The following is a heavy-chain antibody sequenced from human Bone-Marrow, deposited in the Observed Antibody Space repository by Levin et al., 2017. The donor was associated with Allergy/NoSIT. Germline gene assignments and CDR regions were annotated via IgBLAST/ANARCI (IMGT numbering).Heavy chain of an antibody. CDR2: IGTAGDT. CDR3: AREGLYGGYDI. CDR1: GFTFSTYD. J-gene: IGHJ4*02. V-gene: IGHV3-13*01. D-gene: IGHD5-12*01. Sequence: GGSLRLSCAASGFTFSTYDIHWVRQVTGKGLEWVSAIGTAGDTYYAGSVKGRFTISRENAKNSLYLQMNDLRAGDTALYYCAREGLYGGYDIWGQGSLVTVSS.